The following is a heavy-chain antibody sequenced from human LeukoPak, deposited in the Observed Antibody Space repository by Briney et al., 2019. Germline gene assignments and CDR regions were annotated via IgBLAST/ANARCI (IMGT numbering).Heavy chain of an antibody. CDR1: GFTFSSYS. CDR3: ARVAGGYNLFDY. V-gene: IGHV3-21*01. CDR2: ISSSSSYI. D-gene: IGHD5-24*01. Sequence: GGSLRLSCAAPGFTFSSYSMNWVRQAPGKGLEWVSSISSSSSYIYYADSVKGRFTISRDNAKNSLYLQMNSLRAEDTAVYYCARVAGGYNLFDYWGQGTLVTVSS. J-gene: IGHJ4*02.